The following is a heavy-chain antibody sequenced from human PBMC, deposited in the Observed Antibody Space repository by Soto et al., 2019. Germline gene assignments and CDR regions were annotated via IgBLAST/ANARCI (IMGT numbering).Heavy chain of an antibody. J-gene: IGHJ3*02. CDR2: IYWNDDK. CDR1: GFSLSSLSTSEVG. Sequence: QITLKESGPTLVKPTQTLTLTCAFSGFSLSSLSTSEVGVGWIRQPPGKALEWLSLIYWNDDKRSSTSLQSRLTMSKDTSKNQVVLTLTNMDPVDTATYYSAHRPNWGSNYGPVAFDIWGQGTKVTVSS. CDR3: AHRPNWGSNYGPVAFDI. D-gene: IGHD4-17*01. V-gene: IGHV2-5*01.